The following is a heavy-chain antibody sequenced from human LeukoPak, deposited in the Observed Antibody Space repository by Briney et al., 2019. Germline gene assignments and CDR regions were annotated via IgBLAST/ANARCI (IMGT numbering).Heavy chain of an antibody. CDR2: IWYDGSNK. CDR3: ARGATWIQLWLRAFDI. D-gene: IGHD5-18*01. CDR1: GFTFSSYG. V-gene: IGHV3-33*01. J-gene: IGHJ3*02. Sequence: GGSLRLSCAASGFTFSSYGMHWVRQAPGKGLEWVAVIWYDGSNKYYADSVKGRFTISRDNSKNTLYLQMNSLRAEDTAVYYCARGATWIQLWLRAFDIWGQGIMVTVSS.